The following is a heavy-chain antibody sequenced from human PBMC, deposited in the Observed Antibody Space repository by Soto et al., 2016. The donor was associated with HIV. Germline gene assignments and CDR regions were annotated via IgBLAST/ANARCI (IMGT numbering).Heavy chain of an antibody. J-gene: IGHJ4*02. CDR3: ARHAGLSAGAQDYFDS. CDR1: GGSFSGYF. V-gene: IGHV4-34*02. CDR2: VDHSGST. Sequence: QVNLQQWGTGLLKPSETLSLTCAVYGGSFSGYFWSWIRQPPGKGLEWIGEVDHSGSTSYNPSLKTRVTTSVDTSKNQFALKLTSVTDADTAIYYCARHAGLSAGAQDYFDSWGQGTWSPSP. D-gene: IGHD1-26*01.